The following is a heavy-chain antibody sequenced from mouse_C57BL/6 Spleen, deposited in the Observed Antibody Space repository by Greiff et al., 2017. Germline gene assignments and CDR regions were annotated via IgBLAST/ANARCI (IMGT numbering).Heavy chain of an antibody. Sequence: QVQLQQSGAELVRPGASVTLSCKASGYTFTDYEMHWVKQTPVHGLEWIGAIDPETGGTAYNQKFKGKAILTADKSSSTAYMELRSLTSEDSAVYYCTSIYYGNNNYWGQGTTLTVSS. CDR3: TSIYYGNNNY. CDR1: GYTFTDYE. J-gene: IGHJ2*01. V-gene: IGHV1-15*01. D-gene: IGHD2-1*01. CDR2: IDPETGGT.